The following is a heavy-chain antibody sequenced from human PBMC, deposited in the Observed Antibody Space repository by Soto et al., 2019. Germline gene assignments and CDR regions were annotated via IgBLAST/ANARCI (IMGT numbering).Heavy chain of an antibody. V-gene: IGHV4-39*01. J-gene: IGHJ4*02. CDR1: GGSISSSSYY. D-gene: IGHD2-15*01. Sequence: QLQLQESGPGLVKPSGTLSLTCTVSGGSISSSSYYWGWIRQPPGKGLECIGTIYYSGSTYYNPSLQCRVTISVDTSKNQFSLRLSSVTAADTAVYYCARVGYDYWGQGTLVTVSS. CDR2: IYYSGST. CDR3: ARVGYDY.